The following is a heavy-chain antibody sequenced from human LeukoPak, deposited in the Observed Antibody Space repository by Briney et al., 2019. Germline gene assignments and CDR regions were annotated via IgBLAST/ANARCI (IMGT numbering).Heavy chain of an antibody. CDR1: GGSISGYF. CDR3: AREPTSGREPTSGRPLDY. Sequence: MSPETLSLTCTVSGGSISGYFWSWIRQPAGKGLEWIGRIYSSGSNNYNPSLKSRVTMSLDTSKNHLSLNLSSVTAADTAVYYCAREPTSGREPTSGRPLDYWGQGTLVTVSS. CDR2: IYSSGSN. D-gene: IGHD5-12*01. J-gene: IGHJ4*02. V-gene: IGHV4-4*07.